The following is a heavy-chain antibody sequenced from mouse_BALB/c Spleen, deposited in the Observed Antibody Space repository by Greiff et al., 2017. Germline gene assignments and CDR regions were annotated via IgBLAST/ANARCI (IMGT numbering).Heavy chain of an antibody. V-gene: IGHV1-69*02. CDR2: IYPSDSYT. Sequence: VQLQQPGAELVRPGASVKLSCKASGYTFTSYWINWVKQRPGQGLEWIGNIYPSDSYTNYNQKFKDKATLTVDKSSSTAYMQLSSPTSEDSAVYYCTTAVAYWGQGTLVTVSA. CDR3: TTAVAY. CDR1: GYTFTSYW. J-gene: IGHJ3*01. D-gene: IGHD1-2*01.